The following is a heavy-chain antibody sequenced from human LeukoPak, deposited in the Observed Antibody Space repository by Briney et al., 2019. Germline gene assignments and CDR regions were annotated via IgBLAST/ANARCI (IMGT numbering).Heavy chain of an antibody. Sequence: GASVTVSCKASGYTFTGYYMHWVRQAPGQGLEWMGWINPNSGGTNYAQKFQGRVTMTRDTSISTVYMELSSLRSEDTAVYYCATRYCSGGSCYLDYWGQGTLLIVSS. CDR3: ATRYCSGGSCYLDY. D-gene: IGHD2-15*01. CDR2: INPNSGGT. CDR1: GYTFTGYY. J-gene: IGHJ4*02. V-gene: IGHV1-2*02.